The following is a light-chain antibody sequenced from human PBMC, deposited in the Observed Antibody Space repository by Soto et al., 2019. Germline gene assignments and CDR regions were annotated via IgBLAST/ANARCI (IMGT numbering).Light chain of an antibody. CDR1: QSVSSSY. J-gene: IGKJ5*01. Sequence: IALKQPVGTVCLSSGARATLSSRVSQSVSSSYLAWYQQKPGQAPRLLIYGASSRATGIPDRFSGRGSGTDFTRTSSRLEPEDFAVFYCQQYCSSPRTFGQGTRLEIK. V-gene: IGKV3-20*01. CDR3: QQYCSSPRT. CDR2: GAS.